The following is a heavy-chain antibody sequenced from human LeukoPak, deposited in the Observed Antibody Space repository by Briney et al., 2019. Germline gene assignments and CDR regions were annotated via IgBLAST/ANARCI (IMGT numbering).Heavy chain of an antibody. V-gene: IGHV4-59*01. CDR2: ISYSGST. D-gene: IGHD3-3*01. J-gene: IGHJ3*02. Sequence: SETLSLTCSVFGDSITSYYWNWIRQPPGKALEWIGYISYSGSTNYNPSLKSRVTMSSDTSKNQFSLKLKSVTAADTAVYFCVRGDYDFWSGSHDPFDIWGQGIRVTVSS. CDR3: VRGDYDFWSGSHDPFDI. CDR1: GDSITSYY.